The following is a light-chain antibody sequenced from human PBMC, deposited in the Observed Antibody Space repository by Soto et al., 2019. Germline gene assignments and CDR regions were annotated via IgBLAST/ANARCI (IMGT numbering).Light chain of an antibody. Sequence: EIVLTQSPGTLSLSPGERATLSCRASQSVSSTYLAWYQQKPGQAPRLLIYGASNRATGIPDRFSGSGSGTDFTLTISRLEPEDFAVYYCQQYDDSRWTFGQGTRVDI. J-gene: IGKJ1*01. V-gene: IGKV3-20*01. CDR3: QQYDDSRWT. CDR1: QSVSSTY. CDR2: GAS.